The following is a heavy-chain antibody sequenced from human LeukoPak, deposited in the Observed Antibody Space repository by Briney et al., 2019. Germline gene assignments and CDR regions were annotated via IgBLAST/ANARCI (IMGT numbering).Heavy chain of an antibody. D-gene: IGHD3-22*01. V-gene: IGHV1-18*01. CDR2: ISAYNGNS. J-gene: IGHJ1*01. CDR3: TRIGDDYYDSSGYYALQY. CDR1: GYTFTSYG. Sequence: ASVKVSCKASGYTFTSYGISWVRQAPGQGLEWVGWISAYNGNSNYAQKLQGRVTMTTDTSTSTAYMELRSLRSDDTAVYYCTRIGDDYYDSSGYYALQYWGQGTLVTVSS.